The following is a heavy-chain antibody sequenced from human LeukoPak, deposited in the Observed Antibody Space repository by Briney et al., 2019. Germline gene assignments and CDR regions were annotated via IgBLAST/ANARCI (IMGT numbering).Heavy chain of an antibody. J-gene: IGHJ4*02. CDR3: AKMLGRKQLGLNY. CDR1: GFTFSSYA. D-gene: IGHD6-6*01. Sequence: GGSLRLSCAASGFTFSSYAMHWVRQAPGKGLEWVAVISYDGSNKYYADSVKGRFTISRDNSKNTLYLQMNSLRAEDTAVYYCAKMLGRKQLGLNYWGQGTLVTVSS. CDR2: ISYDGSNK. V-gene: IGHV3-30-3*02.